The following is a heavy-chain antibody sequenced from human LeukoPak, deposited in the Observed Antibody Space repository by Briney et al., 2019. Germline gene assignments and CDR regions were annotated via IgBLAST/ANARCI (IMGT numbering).Heavy chain of an antibody. CDR3: ASGYSSGWYPPNYYYYGMAV. Sequence: SVKVSCKASGGTFSNYAMRWVRQAPGQGLEWMGGIIPIFGTANYAQKFQGRVTITADESTSTAYMELSSLRSEDTAVYYCASGYSSGWYPPNYYYYGMAVWSRGTTVTVSS. V-gene: IGHV1-69*13. D-gene: IGHD6-19*01. J-gene: IGHJ6*02. CDR1: GGTFSNYA. CDR2: IIPIFGTA.